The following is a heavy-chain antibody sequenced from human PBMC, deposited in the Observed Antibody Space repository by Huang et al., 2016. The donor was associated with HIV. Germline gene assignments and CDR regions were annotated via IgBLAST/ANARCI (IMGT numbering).Heavy chain of an antibody. CDR1: GYTFTTYS. Sequence: QVQLVQSGSELRKPGASVKVSCKAAGYTFTTYSLIWVRQAPGQGLEWMGRINTKTGNPTYAQGFTGRFVFSLDTTVSTAYLQISSLKTDDTAKYFCARDRLTGTFLDSWGQGTQVTVSS. V-gene: IGHV7-4-1*02. J-gene: IGHJ4*02. CDR3: ARDRLTGTFLDS. CDR2: INTKTGNP. D-gene: IGHD3-9*01.